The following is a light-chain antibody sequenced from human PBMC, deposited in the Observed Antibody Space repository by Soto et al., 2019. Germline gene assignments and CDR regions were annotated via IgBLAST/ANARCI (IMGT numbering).Light chain of an antibody. CDR3: QQYNNWPPWT. V-gene: IGKV3-15*01. Sequence: EIVMTQSPATLSVSPGERATLSCRASQSVSSNLAWYQQKPGQAPRLLIYGASTRATGIPARFSGSVSGTEFTLTISSLQSEDFAVYYCQQYNNWPPWTFGHGTKVDIK. CDR1: QSVSSN. CDR2: GAS. J-gene: IGKJ1*01.